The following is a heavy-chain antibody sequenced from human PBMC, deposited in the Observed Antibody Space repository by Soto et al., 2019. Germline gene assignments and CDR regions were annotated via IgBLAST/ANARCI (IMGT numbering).Heavy chain of an antibody. D-gene: IGHD6-13*01. Sequence: SETLSLTCTVSGGSISSGPYSWGWIRQPPGEGLEWIGTFHYSENTYYNPSLESRITINPDTSKNQFSLQLNSVTPEDTAVYYCARSAAVGTAANWFDPWGQGTLVTVSS. J-gene: IGHJ5*01. V-gene: IGHV4-39*01. CDR1: GGSISSGPYS. CDR3: ARSAAVGTAANWFDP. CDR2: FHYSENT.